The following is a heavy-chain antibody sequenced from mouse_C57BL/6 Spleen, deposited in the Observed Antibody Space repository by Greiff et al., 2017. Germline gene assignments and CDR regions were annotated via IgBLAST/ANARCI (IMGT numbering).Heavy chain of an antibody. CDR2: ISDGGSYT. J-gene: IGHJ4*01. V-gene: IGHV5-4*01. CDR3: ARDRWAYAMDY. Sequence: EVKLMESGGGLVKPGGSLKLSCAASGFTFSSYAMSWVRQTPEKRLEWVATISDGGSYTYYPDNVKGRFTISRDNAKNNLYLQMSHLKSEDTAMYYCARDRWAYAMDYWGQGTSVTVSS. D-gene: IGHD1-1*02. CDR1: GFTFSSYA.